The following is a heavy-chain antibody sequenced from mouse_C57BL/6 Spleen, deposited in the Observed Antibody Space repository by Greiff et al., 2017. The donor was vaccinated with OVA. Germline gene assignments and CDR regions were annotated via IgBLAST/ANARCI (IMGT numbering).Heavy chain of an antibody. CDR2: IHPNSGST. CDR1: GYTFTSYW. J-gene: IGHJ1*03. Sequence: QVQLQQSGAELVKPGASVKLSCKASGYTFTSYWMHWVKQRPGQGLEWIGMIHPNSGSTNYNEKFKSKATLTVDKSSSTAYMQLSSLTSEDSAVYYCARSGYYGAFDVWGTGTTVTVSS. D-gene: IGHD1-1*01. CDR3: ARSGYYGAFDV. V-gene: IGHV1-64*01.